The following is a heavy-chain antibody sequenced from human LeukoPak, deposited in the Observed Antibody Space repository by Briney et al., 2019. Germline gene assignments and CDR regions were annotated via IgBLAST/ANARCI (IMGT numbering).Heavy chain of an antibody. CDR2: INHSGST. CDR1: GGSFSGYY. J-gene: IGHJ4*02. Sequence: SETLSLTCAVYGGSFSGYYWSWIRQPPGKGLEWIGEINHSGSTNYNPSLKSRVTISVDTSKNQFSLKLSSVTAADTAVYYCARASIAAAGFDYWGQGTLVTVSS. D-gene: IGHD6-13*01. V-gene: IGHV4-34*01. CDR3: ARASIAAAGFDY.